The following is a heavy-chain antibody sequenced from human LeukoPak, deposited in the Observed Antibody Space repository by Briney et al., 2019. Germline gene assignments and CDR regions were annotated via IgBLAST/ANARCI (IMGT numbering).Heavy chain of an antibody. D-gene: IGHD6-13*01. CDR1: GGSFSGYY. CDR2: INHSGST. Sequence: PSETLSLTCAVYGGSFSGYYWGWIRQPPGKGLEWIGEINHSGSTNYNPSLKSRVTISVDTSKNQFSLKLSSVTAADTAVYYCARGKRYSSSPTAGFDPWGQGTLVTVSS. V-gene: IGHV4-34*01. J-gene: IGHJ5*02. CDR3: ARGKRYSSSPTAGFDP.